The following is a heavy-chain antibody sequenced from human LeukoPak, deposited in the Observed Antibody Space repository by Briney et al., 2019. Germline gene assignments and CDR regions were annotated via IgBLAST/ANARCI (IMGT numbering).Heavy chain of an antibody. CDR2: ISGSGGST. CDR3: AKDKYSPNINNLFDP. Sequence: GGSLRLSCAASGFTFSSYAMSWVRQAPGKGLEWVSAISGSGGSTYYADSVKGRFTISRDNSKNTLYLQMNSLRAEDTAVYYGAKDKYSPNINNLFDPGGQGTRVTVFS. J-gene: IGHJ5*02. V-gene: IGHV3-23*01. CDR1: GFTFSSYA. D-gene: IGHD5-18*01.